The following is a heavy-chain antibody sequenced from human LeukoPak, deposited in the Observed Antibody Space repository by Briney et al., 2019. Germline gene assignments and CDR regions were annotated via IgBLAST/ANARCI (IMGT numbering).Heavy chain of an antibody. CDR3: ARDRSWDYYYGMDV. CDR1: GFTVSSNY. Sequence: GGSLRLPCAASGFTVSSNYMSWVRQAPGKGLEWVSVIYSGGSTYYADSVKGRFTISRDNSKNTLYLQMNSLRAEDTAVYYCARDRSWDYYYGMDVWGQGTTVTVS. V-gene: IGHV3-53*01. D-gene: IGHD1-26*01. J-gene: IGHJ6*02. CDR2: IYSGGST.